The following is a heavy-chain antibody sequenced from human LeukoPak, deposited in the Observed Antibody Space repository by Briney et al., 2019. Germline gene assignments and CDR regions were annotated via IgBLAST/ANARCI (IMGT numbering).Heavy chain of an antibody. D-gene: IGHD3-10*01. J-gene: IGHJ4*02. V-gene: IGHV3-66*01. CDR3: ARERVVRVVISAFDY. Sequence: GGSLRLSCAASGFTVSSNYMSWVRQAPGKGLEWVLVIYSGGSTYYADSVKGRFTISRDNSKNTLYLQMNSLRAEDTAMYYCARERVVRVVISAFDYWGQGTLVTVSS. CDR2: IYSGGST. CDR1: GFTVSSNY.